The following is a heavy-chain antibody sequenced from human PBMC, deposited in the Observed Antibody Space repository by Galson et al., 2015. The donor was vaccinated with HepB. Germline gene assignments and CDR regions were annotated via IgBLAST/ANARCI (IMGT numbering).Heavy chain of an antibody. CDR3: ARGGCSGGSCYLQDYYGMDV. J-gene: IGHJ6*02. CDR1: GFTFSSYA. Sequence: SLRLSCAASGFTFSSYAMHWVRQAPGKGLEWVAVISYDGSNKYYADSVKGRFTISRDNSKNTLYLQMNSLRAEDTAVYYCARGGCSGGSCYLQDYYGMDVWGQGTAVIVSS. D-gene: IGHD2-15*01. CDR2: ISYDGSNK. V-gene: IGHV3-30-3*01.